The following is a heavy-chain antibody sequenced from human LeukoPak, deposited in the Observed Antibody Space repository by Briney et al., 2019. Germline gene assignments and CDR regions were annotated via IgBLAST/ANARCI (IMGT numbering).Heavy chain of an antibody. CDR2: IKQDGSEK. CDR3: AREPYYYDSSGYYYDIFDY. J-gene: IGHJ4*02. CDR1: GFTFSTYG. Sequence: PGGSLRLSCAASGFTFSTYGMHWVRQAPEKGLEWVANIKQDGSEKYYVDSVKGRFTISRDNAKNSLYLQMNSLRAEDTAVYYCAREPYYYDSSGYYYDIFDYWGQGTLVTVSS. V-gene: IGHV3-7*01. D-gene: IGHD3-22*01.